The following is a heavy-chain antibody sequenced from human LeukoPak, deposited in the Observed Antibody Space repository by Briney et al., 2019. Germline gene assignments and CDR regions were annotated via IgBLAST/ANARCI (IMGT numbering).Heavy chain of an antibody. D-gene: IGHD2-15*01. CDR1: GFTFSSYS. CDR3: ARDYIYCSGGSCSN. CDR2: ISSSGSTI. J-gene: IGHJ4*02. V-gene: IGHV3-48*04. Sequence: PGGSLRLSCAASGFTFSSYSMSWIRQAPGKGLEWVSYISSSGSTIYYADSVKGRFTISRDNAKNSLYLQMNSLRAEDTAVYYCARDYIYCSGGSCSNWGQGTLVTVSS.